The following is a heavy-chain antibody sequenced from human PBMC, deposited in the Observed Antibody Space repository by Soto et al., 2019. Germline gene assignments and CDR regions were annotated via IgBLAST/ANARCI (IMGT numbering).Heavy chain of an antibody. CDR3: ARWLVPAATGDYGYYGMDV. V-gene: IGHV1-8*01. Sequence: GASVKVSCKASGYTFTSYDINWVRQATGQGLEWMGWMNPNSGNTGYAQKFQGRVTMTRNTSISTAYMELSSLRSEDTAVYYCARWLVPAATGDYGYYGMDVWGQGTTVTVSS. J-gene: IGHJ6*02. CDR1: GYTFTSYD. CDR2: MNPNSGNT. D-gene: IGHD2-2*01.